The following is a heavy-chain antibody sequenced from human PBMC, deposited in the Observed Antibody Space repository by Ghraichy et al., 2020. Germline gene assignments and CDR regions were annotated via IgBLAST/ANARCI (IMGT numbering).Heavy chain of an antibody. Sequence: SVKVSCKASGGTFSSYAISWVRQAPGQGLEWMGGIIPIFGTANYAQKFQGRVTITAHESTSTAYMELSSLRSEDTAVYYCAREGYCGGDCYPRYWYFDLWGRGTLVTVSS. D-gene: IGHD2-21*02. V-gene: IGHV1-69*13. CDR2: IIPIFGTA. CDR1: GGTFSSYA. CDR3: AREGYCGGDCYPRYWYFDL. J-gene: IGHJ2*01.